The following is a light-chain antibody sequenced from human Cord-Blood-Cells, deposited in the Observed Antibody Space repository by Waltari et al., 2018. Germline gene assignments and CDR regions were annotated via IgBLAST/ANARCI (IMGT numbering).Light chain of an antibody. CDR2: EGS. Sequence: QSALTQPASVSGSPGQSITISCTGTSSDVGCYNLVSWYQQQPGKAPKLMIYEGSKRASGVSNLFSGSKSGNTASLTIAGRQAEDEADYYCCSYAGSSTVVFGGGTKLTVL. J-gene: IGLJ2*01. V-gene: IGLV2-23*01. CDR3: CSYAGSSTVV. CDR1: SSDVGCYNL.